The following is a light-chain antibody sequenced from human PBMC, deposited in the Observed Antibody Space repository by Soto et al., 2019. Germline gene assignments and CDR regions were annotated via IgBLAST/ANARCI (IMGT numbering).Light chain of an antibody. CDR1: SSDVGGYEY. Sequence: QSVLTQPASVSGSPGQSITISCTGSSSDVGGYEYVSWYQQHPGRAPKLIIYDVSNRPSGVSNRFSGAKSGNTASLTISGLQADDEADYYCYSYSTSGIHYVFGAGTKVTV. CDR2: DVS. V-gene: IGLV2-14*03. CDR3: YSYSTSGIHYV. J-gene: IGLJ1*01.